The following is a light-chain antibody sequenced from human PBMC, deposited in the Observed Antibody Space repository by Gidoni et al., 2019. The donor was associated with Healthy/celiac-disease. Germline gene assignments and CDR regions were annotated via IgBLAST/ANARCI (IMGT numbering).Light chain of an antibody. V-gene: IGKV2-28*01. CDR1: KSLLHSNGYNY. CDR2: LGS. J-gene: IGKJ4*01. CDR3: MQALQTPLT. Sequence: DFVMTQSPLSLSVPAGEPASISCRSSKSLLHSNGYNYLDWYQQKPGQSPPLLIYLGSNRASGVPDRFSGSGSGTDFTLKISRVEAEDVGVYYCMQALQTPLTFXGXTKVEIK.